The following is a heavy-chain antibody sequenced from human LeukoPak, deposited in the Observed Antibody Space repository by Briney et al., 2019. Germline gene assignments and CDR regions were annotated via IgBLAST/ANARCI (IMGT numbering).Heavy chain of an antibody. CDR3: ARDSSGCPDY. Sequence: SVKVSCKASGGTFSSYAISWVRQAPGQGLEWMGRIIPIFGTAKYAQKFQGRVTITTDESTSTAYMELSSVGSEDTAVYYCARDSSGCPDYWGQGTLVTVSS. D-gene: IGHD6-19*01. J-gene: IGHJ4*02. CDR1: GGTFSSYA. V-gene: IGHV1-69*05. CDR2: IIPIFGTA.